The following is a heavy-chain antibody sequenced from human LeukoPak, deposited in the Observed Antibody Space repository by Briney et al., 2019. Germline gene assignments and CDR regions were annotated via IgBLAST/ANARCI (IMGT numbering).Heavy chain of an antibody. V-gene: IGHV4-39*01. D-gene: IGHD3-9*01. J-gene: IGHJ4*02. Sequence: TPSETLSLTCTVSGGSISRSIYFWGWIRQPPGKGLEWIGDISDSGSTYYSPSLKNRVTISVDTSRNQFSLNLNSVTATDTAVYYCARHGQGLRYFDWMSFDSWGQGAPVTVSS. CDR1: GGSISRSIYF. CDR2: ISDSGST. CDR3: ARHGQGLRYFDWMSFDS.